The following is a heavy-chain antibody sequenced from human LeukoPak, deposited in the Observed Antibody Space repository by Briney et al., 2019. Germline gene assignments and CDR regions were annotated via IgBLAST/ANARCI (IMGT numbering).Heavy chain of an antibody. J-gene: IGHJ6*02. CDR1: GFTFSSYG. V-gene: IGHV3-30*03. CDR3: AIGVGSHYYYYGMDV. CDR2: ISYDGSNK. D-gene: IGHD2-15*01. Sequence: GGSLRLSCAASGFTFSSYGMHWVRQAPGKGLEWVAVISYDGSNKYYADSVKGRFTISRDNSKNTLYLQMNSLRAEDTAVYYCAIGVGSHYYYYGMDVWGQGTTVTVSS.